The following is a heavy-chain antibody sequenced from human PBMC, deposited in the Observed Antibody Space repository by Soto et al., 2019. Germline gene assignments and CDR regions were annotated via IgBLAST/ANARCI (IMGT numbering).Heavy chain of an antibody. CDR3: ARLGYGGNSDY. Sequence: PSETLSLTCTVSGGSISSYYWSWIRQPPGKGLEWIGYIYYSGSTNYNPSLKSRVTISVDTSKNQFSLKLSSVTAADTAVYYCARLGYGGNSDYWGQGTLVTVSS. CDR1: GGSISSYY. D-gene: IGHD4-17*01. CDR2: IYYSGST. J-gene: IGHJ4*02. V-gene: IGHV4-59*08.